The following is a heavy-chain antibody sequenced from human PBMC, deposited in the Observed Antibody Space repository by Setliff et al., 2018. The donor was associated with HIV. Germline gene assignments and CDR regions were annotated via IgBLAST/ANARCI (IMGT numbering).Heavy chain of an antibody. CDR1: GGTFSSYA. J-gene: IGHJ2*01. CDR2: IIPIFGTT. CDR3: ARDVSEWEPYWYFDL. D-gene: IGHD1-26*01. V-gene: IGHV1-69*05. Sequence: GASVKVSCKASGGTFSSYAISWVRQAPGQGLEWMGGIIPIFGTTNYAQKFQGRVTITTDESTTTAYMELSSLRSEDTALYYCARDVSEWEPYWYFDLWGRGTLVTVSS.